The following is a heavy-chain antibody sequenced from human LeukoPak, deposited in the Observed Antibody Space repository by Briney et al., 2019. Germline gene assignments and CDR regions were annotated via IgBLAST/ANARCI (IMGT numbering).Heavy chain of an antibody. V-gene: IGHV3-11*01. CDR1: GFTFSDYY. CDR3: ARREIVVVVAGPSFDY. Sequence: GGSLRLSCAASGFTFSDYYMSWIRQAPGKGLEWVSYISSGRSTIYYADPVRGRFTISRDNDKNSLYLQMNSRRAEDTAVYYCARREIVVVVAGPSFDYWGQGTLVTVSS. CDR2: ISSGRSTI. J-gene: IGHJ4*02. D-gene: IGHD2-15*01.